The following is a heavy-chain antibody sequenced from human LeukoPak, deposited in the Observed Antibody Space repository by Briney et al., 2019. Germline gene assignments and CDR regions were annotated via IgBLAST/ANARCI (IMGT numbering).Heavy chain of an antibody. J-gene: IGHJ4*02. V-gene: IGHV3-74*01. D-gene: IGHD1-1*01. CDR3: VRDGQELAFDK. CDR1: GFTFSNYW. Sequence: GGSLRLYCAASGFTFSNYWMHWVRQTPGKGLVWVSRIGTDGAYTSSADSVKGRFTMSRDNAKNTLYLQMNSLRVEDMAVYYCVRDGQELAFDKWGQGTLVTVSS. CDR2: IGTDGAYT.